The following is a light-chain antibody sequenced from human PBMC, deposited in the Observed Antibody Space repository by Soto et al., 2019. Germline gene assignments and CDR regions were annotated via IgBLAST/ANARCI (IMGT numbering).Light chain of an antibody. CDR3: QQYDHLYT. CDR1: QDISNY. J-gene: IGKJ2*01. Sequence: DIQMTQSPSSLSASVGDRVTITCQASQDISNYLNWYQQKPGKAPKLLIYDASNLETGVPSRFSGSRSGTDFTFTISSLQPEDIATYYCQQYDHLYTFGQGTKLEIK. V-gene: IGKV1-33*01. CDR2: DAS.